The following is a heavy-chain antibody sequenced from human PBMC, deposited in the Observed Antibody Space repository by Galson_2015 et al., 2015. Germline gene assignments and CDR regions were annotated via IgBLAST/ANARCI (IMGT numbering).Heavy chain of an antibody. V-gene: IGHV3-9*01. CDR2: ISWNSDSI. Sequence: SLRLSCAASGFTFDDYAMHWVRQAPGKGLEWVSGISWNSDSIGYADSVKGRFTISRDNAKNSLYLQMNSLRAEDTALYYCAKDIKIRVYYYYGMDVWGQGTTVTVSS. J-gene: IGHJ6*01. CDR1: GFTFDDYA. CDR3: AKDIKIRVYYYYGMDV.